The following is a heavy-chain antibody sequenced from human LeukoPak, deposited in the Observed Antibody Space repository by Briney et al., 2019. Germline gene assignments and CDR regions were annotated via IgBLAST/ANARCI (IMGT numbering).Heavy chain of an antibody. CDR1: GYTFTSYG. D-gene: IGHD3-3*01. CDR3: ARDGGTYDFWSGYRCAFDI. J-gene: IGHJ3*02. V-gene: IGHV1-18*01. CDR2: ISAYNGNT. Sequence: GASVKVSCKASGYTFTSYGISWVRQAPGQGLEWMGWISAYNGNTNYAQKLQGRVTMTTDTSTSTAYMELRSLRSDDTAVYYCARDGGTYDFWSGYRCAFDIWGQGTMVTVSS.